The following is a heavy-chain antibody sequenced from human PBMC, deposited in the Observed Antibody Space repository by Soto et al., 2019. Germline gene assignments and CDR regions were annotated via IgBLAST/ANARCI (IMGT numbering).Heavy chain of an antibody. Sequence: GASVKVSCKASGYTFTSYYMHWVRQAPGQGLEWMGIINPSGGSTSYAQKFQGRVTMTRDTSTSTVYMELSSLRSEDTAVYYCARDPNPHYYDILTGYSNSGMDVWGQGTKVTVSS. CDR2: INPSGGST. J-gene: IGHJ6*02. CDR1: GYTFTSYY. V-gene: IGHV1-46*01. CDR3: ARDPNPHYYDILTGYSNSGMDV. D-gene: IGHD3-9*01.